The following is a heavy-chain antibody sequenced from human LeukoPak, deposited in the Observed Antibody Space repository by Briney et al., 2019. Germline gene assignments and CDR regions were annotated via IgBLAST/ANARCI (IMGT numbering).Heavy chain of an antibody. J-gene: IGHJ4*02. Sequence: PGGSLRLSCAASGFTFSSHAMSWVRQVPGKGLEWVAAISGCGGNTYKADSVKGRFTISRDNSKNTLYLQMSSLRAEDTAVYYCASDSSCYYGVFKYWGQGTLVTVSS. CDR3: ASDSSCYYGVFKY. CDR2: ISGCGGNT. V-gene: IGHV3-23*01. CDR1: GFTFSSHA. D-gene: IGHD3-22*01.